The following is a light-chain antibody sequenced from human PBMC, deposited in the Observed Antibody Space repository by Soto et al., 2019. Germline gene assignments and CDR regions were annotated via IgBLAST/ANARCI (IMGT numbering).Light chain of an antibody. CDR1: SGHSSYI. J-gene: IGLJ1*01. CDR3: ETWDSNTYV. V-gene: IGLV4-60*03. Sequence: QSVLTQSSSASASLGSSVKLTCTLTSGHSSYIIAWHQQQPGKAPRYLMKLEGSGSYNKGSGVPDRFSGSSSGADRYLTISTLQPEDEADYYCETWDSNTYVFGTGTKLTVL. CDR2: LEGSGSY.